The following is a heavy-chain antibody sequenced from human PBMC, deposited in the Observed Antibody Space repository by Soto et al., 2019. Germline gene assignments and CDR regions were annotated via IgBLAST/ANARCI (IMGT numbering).Heavy chain of an antibody. CDR1: GGSFTSNNW. V-gene: IGHV4-4*02. Sequence: QVQLQESGPGLVKPSGTLSLTCAVSGGSFTSNNWWTWVRQPPGQGLEWIGEIYRTGSTNYNPSLKSRVTISLDKSENQFYLKVTSLTAADTAVYSCASRDPGTSVDYWGQGTLVTVSS. CDR3: ASRDPGTSVDY. J-gene: IGHJ4*02. D-gene: IGHD1-7*01. CDR2: IYRTGST.